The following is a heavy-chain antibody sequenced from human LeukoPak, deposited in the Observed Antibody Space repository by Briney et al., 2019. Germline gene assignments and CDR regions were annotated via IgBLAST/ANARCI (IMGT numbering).Heavy chain of an antibody. D-gene: IGHD1-26*01. J-gene: IGHJ4*02. Sequence: QASETLSLTCTVSGGSISSSSYYWSWIRQPPGKGLEWIGYIYYSGSTYYNPSLKSRVTISLDTSKNQFSLKLSSVTAADTAVYYCARVRRVGATPFDYWGQGTLVTVSS. CDR1: GGSISSSSYY. CDR3: ARVRRVGATPFDY. CDR2: IYYSGST. V-gene: IGHV4-61*05.